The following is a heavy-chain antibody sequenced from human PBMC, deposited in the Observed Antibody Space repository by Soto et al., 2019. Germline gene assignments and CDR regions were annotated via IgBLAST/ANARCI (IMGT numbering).Heavy chain of an antibody. J-gene: IGHJ4*02. CDR2: IGGSGSTI. D-gene: IGHD1-7*01. CDR1: GFSFSDYY. CDR3: ARPSAMEMANYAGH. Sequence: QVQLVESGGGVVKPGGSLRLSCAASGFSFSDYYMNWIRQAPGKGLEWVSYIGGSGSTIYYADSVKGRFTISRDNAKNSMYLQMNSLRAEDTAVYYCARPSAMEMANYAGHWGQGTLVTVSS. V-gene: IGHV3-11*01.